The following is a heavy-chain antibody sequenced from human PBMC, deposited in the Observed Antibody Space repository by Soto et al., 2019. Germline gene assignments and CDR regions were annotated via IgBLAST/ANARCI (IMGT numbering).Heavy chain of an antibody. CDR1: GGTFSSYA. CDR3: ARTYYYDSSGYYFDY. CDR2: LIPIFGTA. D-gene: IGHD3-22*01. J-gene: IGHJ4*01. V-gene: IGHV1-69*01. Sequence: QVQLVQSGAEVKKPGSSVKVSCKASGGTFSSYAISWVRQAPGQGLEWIGGLIPIFGTANYAQKFQGRVTITADESTRTAYMELSIIRSEDTAVYYCARTYYYDSSGYYFDYWGHGTLVTVSS.